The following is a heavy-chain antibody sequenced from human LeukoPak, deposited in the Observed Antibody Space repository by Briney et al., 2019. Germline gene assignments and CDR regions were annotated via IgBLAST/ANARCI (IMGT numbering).Heavy chain of an antibody. CDR1: GFIFSDYY. V-gene: IGHV3-11*01. J-gene: IGHJ5*02. CDR3: ARTGGAGSPSDT. Sequence: GGSLRLSCAASGFIFSDYYMTWIRQAPGKGLEWVSYISSSGSITYYADSVKGRFTISRDNAKNSLYLEMNSLRDDDTAVYFCARTGGAGSPSDTWGQVTLVTVSS. D-gene: IGHD3-10*01. CDR2: ISSSGSIT.